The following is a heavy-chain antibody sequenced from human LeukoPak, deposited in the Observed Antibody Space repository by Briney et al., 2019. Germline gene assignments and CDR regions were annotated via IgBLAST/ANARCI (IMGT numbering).Heavy chain of an antibody. CDR1: GFTFGDYA. D-gene: IGHD3-10*01. CDR2: IRSKAYGGTT. J-gene: IGHJ4*02. Sequence: GGSPRLSCTASGFTFGDYAMSWVRQAPGKGLEWVGFIRSKAYGGTTEYAESVKGRFTITRDDSKSIAYLQMNSLKTEDTAVYYCTRAEELWFGELLFDYWGQGTLVTVSS. CDR3: TRAEELWFGELLFDY. V-gene: IGHV3-49*04.